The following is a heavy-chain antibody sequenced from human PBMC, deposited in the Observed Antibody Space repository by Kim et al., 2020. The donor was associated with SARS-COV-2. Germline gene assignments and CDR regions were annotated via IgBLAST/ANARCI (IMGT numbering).Heavy chain of an antibody. V-gene: IGHV5-51*01. CDR2: IYPGDSDT. CDR3: ARRGGSSSWLIGLEYYFDY. Sequence: GESLKISCKGSGYSFTSYWIGWVRQMPGKGLEWMGIIYPGDSDTRYSPSFQGQVTISADKSISTAYLQWSSLKASDTAMYYCARRGGSSSWLIGLEYYFDYWGQGTLVTVSS. J-gene: IGHJ4*02. D-gene: IGHD6-13*01. CDR1: GYSFTSYW.